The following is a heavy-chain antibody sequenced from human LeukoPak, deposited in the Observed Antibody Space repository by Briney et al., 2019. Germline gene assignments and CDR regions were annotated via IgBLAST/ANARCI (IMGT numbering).Heavy chain of an antibody. Sequence: SGPTLVKPTQTLTLTCTISGFSLSTSGVGVGWIRQPPGKALEWLALIYWDDDKRYSPSLKSRFTITKDTSKNQVVLTMTNMDPVDTATYYCAHTGYYDSSGYSVSFDYWGQGTLVTVSS. CDR3: AHTGYYDSSGYSVSFDY. CDR2: IYWDDDK. V-gene: IGHV2-5*02. CDR1: GFSLSTSGVG. J-gene: IGHJ4*02. D-gene: IGHD3-22*01.